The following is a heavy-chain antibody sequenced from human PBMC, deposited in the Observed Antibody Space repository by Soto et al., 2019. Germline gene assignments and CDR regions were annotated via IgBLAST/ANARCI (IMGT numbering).Heavy chain of an antibody. CDR3: ASLSGYYGGQDHIGDY. Sequence: GGSLRLSCAASGFTFSSYAMHLVRQAPGKGLEWVAVISYDGSNKYYADSVKGRFTISRDNSKNTLYLQMNSLRAEDTAVYYCASLSGYYGGQDHIGDYWGQGTLVTVSS. CDR1: GFTFSSYA. D-gene: IGHD3-22*01. CDR2: ISYDGSNK. J-gene: IGHJ4*02. V-gene: IGHV3-30-3*01.